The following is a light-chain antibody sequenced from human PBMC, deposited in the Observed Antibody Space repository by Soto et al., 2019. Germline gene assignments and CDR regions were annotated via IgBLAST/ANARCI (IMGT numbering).Light chain of an antibody. Sequence: EIVLTQSPGTLSLSPGERATLSCRASQSVSNSYLAWPQQKPGQAPRLLIYGASSRATGVTDTCSGSGSGSAFTISISRLEHDAFAVYYCHQYCSSPLTFGGGTKVEIK. CDR1: QSVSNSY. CDR2: GAS. J-gene: IGKJ4*01. CDR3: HQYCSSPLT. V-gene: IGKV3-20*01.